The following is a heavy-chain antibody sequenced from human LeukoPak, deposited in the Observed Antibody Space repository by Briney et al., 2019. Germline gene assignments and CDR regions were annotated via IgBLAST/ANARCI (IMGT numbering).Heavy chain of an antibody. D-gene: IGHD4-17*01. CDR3: ARKPSGGYGDYGQLDY. J-gene: IGHJ4*02. V-gene: IGHV1-18*01. CDR2: ISAYNGNT. CDR1: GYTFTTYG. Sequence: GASVKVSCKASGYTFTTYGINWVRQAPGQGLEWMGWISAYNGNTNYAQNLQGRVTLTTDTSASTAYMELRSLRSDDTAVYYCARKPSGGYGDYGQLDYWGQGTLVTVSS.